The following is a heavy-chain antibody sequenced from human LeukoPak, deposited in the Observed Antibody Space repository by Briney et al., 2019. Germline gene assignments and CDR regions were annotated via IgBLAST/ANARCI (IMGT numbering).Heavy chain of an antibody. J-gene: IGHJ3*02. CDR3: ARTYYYDSSGLDAFDI. CDR1: GGSISSYY. Sequence: SETLSLTCTVSGGSISSYYWSWIRQPPGKGLEWIGYVYYSGSTNYNPSLKSRVTISVDTSKNQFSLKLSSVTAADTAVYYCARTYYYDSSGLDAFDIWGQGTMVTVSS. D-gene: IGHD3-22*01. CDR2: VYYSGST. V-gene: IGHV4-59*01.